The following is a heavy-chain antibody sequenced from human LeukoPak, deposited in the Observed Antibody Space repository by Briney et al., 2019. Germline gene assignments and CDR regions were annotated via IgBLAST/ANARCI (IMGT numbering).Heavy chain of an antibody. Sequence: SETLSLTCTVSGGSISSYYWSWIRQPPGKGQEWIGYIYYSGSTNYNPSLKSRVTISVDTSKNQFSLKLSSVTAADTAVYYCARDSSSGSNWFDPWGQGTLVTVSS. V-gene: IGHV4-59*01. J-gene: IGHJ5*02. CDR3: ARDSSSGSNWFDP. CDR2: IYYSGST. D-gene: IGHD3-22*01. CDR1: GGSISSYY.